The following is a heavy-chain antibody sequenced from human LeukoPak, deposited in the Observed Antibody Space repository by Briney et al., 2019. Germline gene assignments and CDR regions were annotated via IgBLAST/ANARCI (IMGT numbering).Heavy chain of an antibody. Sequence: GGSLRLSCAASGFTFSDHYLDWVRQAPGEGLEWVGRTRNKANSYTTEYAASVKGRLTISRDDSKSSLYLQMNSLKTEDTAVYYCARARTDDFWSGYQTYYFDYWGQGTLVTVSS. V-gene: IGHV3-72*01. CDR3: ARARTDDFWSGYQTYYFDY. CDR1: GFTFSDHY. D-gene: IGHD3-3*01. CDR2: TRNKANSYTT. J-gene: IGHJ4*02.